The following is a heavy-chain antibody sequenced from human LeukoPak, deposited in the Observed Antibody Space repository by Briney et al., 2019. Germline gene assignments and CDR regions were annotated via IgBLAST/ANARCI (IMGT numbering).Heavy chain of an antibody. J-gene: IGHJ6*02. CDR1: GYTFTSYG. D-gene: IGHD3-3*01. Sequence: ASVKVSCKASGYTFTSYGISWVRQAPGQGLEWMGWISAYNGSTNYAQKLQGRVTMTTDTSTSTAYMELRSLRSDDTAVYYCARDHHITIFGVVIFDYYHGMDVWGQGTTVTVSS. V-gene: IGHV1-18*01. CDR3: ARDHHITIFGVVIFDYYHGMDV. CDR2: ISAYNGST.